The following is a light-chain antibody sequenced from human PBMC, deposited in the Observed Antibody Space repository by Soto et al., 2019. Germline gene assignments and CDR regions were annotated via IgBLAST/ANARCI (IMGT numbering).Light chain of an antibody. V-gene: IGKV3-11*01. CDR3: QQRSNWPPMYT. CDR2: DAS. J-gene: IGKJ2*01. Sequence: EIVLTQSPATLSLSPGEGATLSCRASRSVSSYLAWYQQKPGQAPRLLIYDASNRATGIPARFSGSGSGTDFTLTISSLEPEDFAVYYCQQRSNWPPMYTFGQGTKLEIK. CDR1: RSVSSY.